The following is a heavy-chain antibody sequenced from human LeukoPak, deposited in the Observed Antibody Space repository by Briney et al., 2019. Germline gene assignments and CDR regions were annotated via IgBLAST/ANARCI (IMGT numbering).Heavy chain of an antibody. CDR3: ARSFRVQVWSDFDS. Sequence: GGSLRLSCGASGFIFSSYWMNWLRQAPGKGLEWVAKIKEDGSEKHYVDSVKGRFTISRDNAKNSLYLQMNSLRAEDTAVYYCARSFRVQVWSDFDSWGQGTLITVSS. CDR1: GFIFSSYW. V-gene: IGHV3-7*01. J-gene: IGHJ4*02. CDR2: IKEDGSEK. D-gene: IGHD5-18*01.